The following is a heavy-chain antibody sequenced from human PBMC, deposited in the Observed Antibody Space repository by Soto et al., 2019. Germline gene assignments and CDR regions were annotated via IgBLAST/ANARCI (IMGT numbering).Heavy chain of an antibody. CDR3: ARTAITIFGVVPNPEYYYYYMDV. Sequence: SVKVSCKASGGTFSSYTISWVRQAPGQGLERMGRIIPILGIANYAQKFQGRVTITADKSTSTAYMELSSLRSEDTAVYYCARTAITIFGVVPNPEYYYYYMDVWGKGTTVTVS. V-gene: IGHV1-69*02. CDR1: GGTFSSYT. CDR2: IIPILGIA. J-gene: IGHJ6*03. D-gene: IGHD3-3*01.